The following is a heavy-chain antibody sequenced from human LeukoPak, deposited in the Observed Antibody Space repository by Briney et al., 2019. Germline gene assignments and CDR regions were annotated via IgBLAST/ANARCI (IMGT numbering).Heavy chain of an antibody. Sequence: SETLSLTCAVYGGSFSGYYWSWIRQPPGKGLEWIGEINHSGSTNYNPSLKSRVTISVDTSKNQFSLKLSSVTAADTAVYYCASPKVWQWPFDYWAREPWSPSPQ. V-gene: IGHV4-34*01. CDR1: GGSFSGYY. CDR2: INHSGST. D-gene: IGHD6-19*01. J-gene: IGHJ4*02. CDR3: ASPKVWQWPFDY.